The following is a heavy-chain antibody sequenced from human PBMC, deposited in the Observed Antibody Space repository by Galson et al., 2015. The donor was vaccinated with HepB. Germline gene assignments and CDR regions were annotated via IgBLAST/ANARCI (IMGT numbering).Heavy chain of an antibody. V-gene: IGHV3-43D*04. CDR2: ISWDGGST. CDR1: GFTFDAYA. D-gene: IGHD3-10*01. CDR3: AKPRFSEVGDPYYFDY. J-gene: IGHJ4*02. Sequence: SLRLSCAASGFTFDAYAMHWVRQAPGKGLEWVSLISWDGGSTYYADSVKGRFTISRDNSKNSLYLQMNSLRAEDTALYYCAKPRFSEVGDPYYFDYWGQGTLVTVSS.